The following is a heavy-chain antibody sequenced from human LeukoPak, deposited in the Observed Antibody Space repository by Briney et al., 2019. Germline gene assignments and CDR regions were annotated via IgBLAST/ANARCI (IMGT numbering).Heavy chain of an antibody. Sequence: SVKVSCKASGGTFSSYAISWVRQAPGQGLEWMGGIIPIFGTANCAQKFQGRVTITADESTSTAHMELRSLRSDDTAVYYCARAGGDGIDYWGQGTLVTVSS. J-gene: IGHJ4*02. D-gene: IGHD5-24*01. CDR1: GGTFSSYA. CDR2: IIPIFGTA. CDR3: ARAGGDGIDY. V-gene: IGHV1-69*13.